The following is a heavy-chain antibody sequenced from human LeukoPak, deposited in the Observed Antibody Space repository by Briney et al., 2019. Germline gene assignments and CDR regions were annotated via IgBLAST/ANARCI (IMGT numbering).Heavy chain of an antibody. V-gene: IGHV4-39*01. Sequence: PSETLSLTCTVSGGSISSSSYYWGWIRQPPGKGLEWIGSIYYSGSTYYNPSLKSRFTISVDTSKNQFSLKLSSVTAADTAVYYCARWKVHYYGLGSYNYFDYWGQGTLVTVSS. CDR3: ARWKVHYYGLGSYNYFDY. J-gene: IGHJ4*02. D-gene: IGHD3-10*01. CDR1: GGSISSSSYY. CDR2: IYYSGST.